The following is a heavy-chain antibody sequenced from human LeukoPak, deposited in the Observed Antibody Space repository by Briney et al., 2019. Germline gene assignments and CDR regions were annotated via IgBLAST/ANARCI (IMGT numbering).Heavy chain of an antibody. CDR2: IYYSGST. V-gene: IGHV4-39*01. CDR3: ASLSYGPKTHDY. Sequence: SETLSLTCTVSGGSISSSSYYWGWIRQPPGKGLEWIGSIYYSGSTYYNPSLKSRVTISVDTSKNQFSLKLSSVTAADTAVYYCASLSYGPKTHDYWGQGTLVTVSS. D-gene: IGHD5-18*01. J-gene: IGHJ4*02. CDR1: GGSISSSSYY.